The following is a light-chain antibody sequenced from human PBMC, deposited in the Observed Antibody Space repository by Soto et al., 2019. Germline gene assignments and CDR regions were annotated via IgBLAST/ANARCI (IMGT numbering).Light chain of an antibody. V-gene: IGKV1-5*03. Sequence: DIPMTQYPSTLSAFVGDRVTITCRASENSNSWLAWYQQKPGKVPKLLIYEASTLESGVPSRFSGSGSGTEFTLTISSLQPDDFATYYCQQYNAYPLTFGAGTKVEI. CDR2: EAS. J-gene: IGKJ4*01. CDR1: ENSNSW. CDR3: QQYNAYPLT.